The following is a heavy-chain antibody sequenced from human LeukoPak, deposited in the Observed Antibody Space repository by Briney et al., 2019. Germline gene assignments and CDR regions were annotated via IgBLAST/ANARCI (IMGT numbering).Heavy chain of an antibody. CDR2: IYTSGST. V-gene: IGHV4-61*02. CDR1: GGSIGSGSYY. D-gene: IGHD6-19*01. J-gene: IGHJ4*02. Sequence: SETLSLTCTVSGGSIGSGSYYWSWIRQPAGKGLEWIGRIYTSGSTNYNPSLKSRVTISVDTSKNQFSLKLSSVTAADTAVFYCARSGSSTFDYWGQGTLVTVSS. CDR3: ARSGSSTFDY.